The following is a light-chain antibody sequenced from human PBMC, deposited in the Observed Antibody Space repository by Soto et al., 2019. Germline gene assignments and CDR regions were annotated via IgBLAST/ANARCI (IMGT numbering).Light chain of an antibody. V-gene: IGKV3-15*01. CDR3: QQFNNWPPYT. CDR1: QSVSSN. J-gene: IGKJ5*01. CDR2: GAS. Sequence: EVLMTQSPATLSVSPGERATISCRASQSVSSNVAWYQQKPGQSPRLLIYGASTRATGIPARFSGSGSGTEFTLTISSLQSEDFAVYYCQQFNNWPPYTFGQGTRLEIK.